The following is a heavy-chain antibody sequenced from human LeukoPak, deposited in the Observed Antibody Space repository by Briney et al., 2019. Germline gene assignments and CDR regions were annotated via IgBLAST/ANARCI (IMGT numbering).Heavy chain of an antibody. D-gene: IGHD4-11*01. CDR1: GFIVSSNY. Sequence: GGSLRLSCAASGFIVSSNYMSWVRQAPGKGPEWVSVIYSGGSTYYADSVKGRSTISRDNSKNTLYLQMNSLRAEDTAVYYCAGRPTAVTTIKYWGQGTLVTVSS. CDR3: AGRPTAVTTIKY. V-gene: IGHV3-66*02. CDR2: IYSGGST. J-gene: IGHJ4*02.